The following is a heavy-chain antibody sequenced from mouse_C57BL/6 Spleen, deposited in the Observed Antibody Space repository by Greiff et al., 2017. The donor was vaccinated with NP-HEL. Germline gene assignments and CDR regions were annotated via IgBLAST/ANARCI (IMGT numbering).Heavy chain of an antibody. D-gene: IGHD1-1*01. Sequence: EVKLLESGPGLVKPSQSLSLTCSVTGYSITSGYYWNWIRQFPGNKLEWMGYISYDGSNNYNPSLKNRISITRDTSKNQFFLKLNSVTTEDTATYYCAREENYYGSSQGFAYWGQGTLVTVSA. CDR3: AREENYYGSSQGFAY. CDR1: GYSITSGYY. V-gene: IGHV3-6*01. CDR2: ISYDGSN. J-gene: IGHJ3*01.